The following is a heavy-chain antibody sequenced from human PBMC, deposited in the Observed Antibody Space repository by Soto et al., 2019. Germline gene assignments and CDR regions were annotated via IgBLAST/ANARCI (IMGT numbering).Heavy chain of an antibody. Sequence: SVKVSCKASGDVFRSYGINWVRQAPGQGLELMGAIIPISGTTNYAQKFQGRVASTADESTDTVYMELSRLRSEDTAVYFCARVRCFNWLCNIPGYAMDVRGEATTVPV. D-gene: IGHD3-9*01. CDR3: ARVRCFNWLCNIPGYAMDV. V-gene: IGHV1-69*13. CDR1: GDVFRSYG. CDR2: IIPISGTT. J-gene: IGHJ6*02.